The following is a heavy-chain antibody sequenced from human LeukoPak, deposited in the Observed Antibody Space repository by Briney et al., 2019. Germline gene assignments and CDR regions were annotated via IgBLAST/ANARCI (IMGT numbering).Heavy chain of an antibody. J-gene: IGHJ3*02. CDR3: ARISIHDAFDI. V-gene: IGHV3-21*01. Sequence: GGSLRLSCAASGFTLSSYSMNWVRQAPGKGLEWVSSISSSSSYIYYADSVKGRFTISRDNAKNSLYLQMNSLRAEDTAVYYCARISIHDAFDIWGEGTMVTVSS. D-gene: IGHD6-6*01. CDR2: ISSSSSYI. CDR1: GFTLSSYS.